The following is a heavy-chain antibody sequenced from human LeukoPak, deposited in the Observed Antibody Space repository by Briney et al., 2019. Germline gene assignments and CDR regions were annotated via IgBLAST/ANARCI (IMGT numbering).Heavy chain of an antibody. J-gene: IGHJ6*03. V-gene: IGHV4-39*07. CDR1: GASIRSTSYY. CDR2: ISYSGNT. Sequence: SETLSLTCTVSGASIRSTSYYWGWIRQPPGKGLEWIGTISYSGNTYYNPSLKSRVTISVDTSKNQFSLKLSSVTAADTAVYYCARGYGSGSYLYYYYYYYMDVWGKGTTVTVSS. CDR3: ARGYGSGSYLYYYYYYYMDV. D-gene: IGHD3-10*01.